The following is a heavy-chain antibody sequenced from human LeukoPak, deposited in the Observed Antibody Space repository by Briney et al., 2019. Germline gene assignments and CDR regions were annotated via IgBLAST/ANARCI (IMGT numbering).Heavy chain of an antibody. D-gene: IGHD3-22*01. Sequence: QPGGSLRLSCAASGFTFTYYAMSWVRQAPGKGLEWVSGISGSGGSTYYADSVKGRFTISRDNSKKTLYLQMNSLRAEDTAVYYCAKSGYDSSGYQADYCGQGTLVSVSS. V-gene: IGHV3-23*01. J-gene: IGHJ4*02. CDR1: GFTFTYYA. CDR3: AKSGYDSSGYQADY. CDR2: ISGSGGST.